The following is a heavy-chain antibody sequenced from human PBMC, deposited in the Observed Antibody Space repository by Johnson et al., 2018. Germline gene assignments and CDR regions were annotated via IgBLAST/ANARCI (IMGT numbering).Heavy chain of an antibody. CDR1: GFTFNNYG. V-gene: IGHV3-30*03. CDR3: ARNYYYRDG. Sequence: QVQLVESGGGVVQPGRSLRLSCAASGFTFNNYGLHWVRQAPGKGLEWVAVIAYDGSNKYYADSVKGRFTISRDNSKNTLYLQMNSLRPEDTAVYYCARNYYYRDGWGKGTTVTVSS. J-gene: IGHJ6*03. CDR2: IAYDGSNK.